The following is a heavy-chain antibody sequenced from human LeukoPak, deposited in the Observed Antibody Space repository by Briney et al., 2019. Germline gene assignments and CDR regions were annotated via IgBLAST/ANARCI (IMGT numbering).Heavy chain of an antibody. J-gene: IGHJ3*02. CDR2: IYYSGST. Sequence: PSETLSLTCTVSGGSISSYYWSWIRQPPGKGLEWIGYIYYSGSTNYNPSLKSRVTISVDTSKNQFSLKLSSVTAADTAVYYCARDVGSGYCSGGSCYERAFDIWGQGTMVTVSS. CDR3: ARDVGSGYCSGGSCYERAFDI. D-gene: IGHD2-15*01. CDR1: GGSISSYY. V-gene: IGHV4-59*12.